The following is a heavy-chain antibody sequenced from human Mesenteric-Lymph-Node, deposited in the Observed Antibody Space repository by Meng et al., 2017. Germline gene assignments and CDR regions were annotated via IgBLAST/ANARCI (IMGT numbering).Heavy chain of an antibody. J-gene: IGHJ4*02. CDR3: ARVGQWLPIDY. D-gene: IGHD6-19*01. Sequence: QMGLQESGPGMVRNSATPSPPCAVSSGALSSINWWTWVRQPPGKGLEWIGEIYHSGSTNYNPSLKSRVTISVDKSKNQFSLKLSSVTAADTAVYYCARVGQWLPIDYWGQGTLVTVSS. CDR2: IYHSGST. CDR1: SGALSSINW. V-gene: IGHV4-4*02.